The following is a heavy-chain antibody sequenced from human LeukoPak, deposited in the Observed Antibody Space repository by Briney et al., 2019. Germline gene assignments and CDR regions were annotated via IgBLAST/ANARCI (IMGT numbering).Heavy chain of an antibody. CDR2: ISAYNGNT. Sequence: ASVKVSCKASGGTFSSYAISWVRQAPGQGLEWMGWISAYNGNTNYAQKLQGRVTMTTDTSTSTAYMELRSLRSDDTAVYYCARPDWVEWGRGAFDIWGQGTMVTVSS. D-gene: IGHD3-3*01. CDR3: ARPDWVEWGRGAFDI. V-gene: IGHV1-18*01. CDR1: GGTFSSYA. J-gene: IGHJ3*02.